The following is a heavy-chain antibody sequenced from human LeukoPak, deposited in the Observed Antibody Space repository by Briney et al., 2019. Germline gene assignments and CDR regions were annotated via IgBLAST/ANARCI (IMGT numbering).Heavy chain of an antibody. V-gene: IGHV4-38-2*02. Sequence: ASETLSLTCTVSGYSISSGYYWGWIRQPPGKGLEWIGSIYHSGSTYYNPSLKSRVTISVDTSKNQFSLKLSSVTAADTAVYYCAREGSGMGYFDYWGQGTLVTVSS. J-gene: IGHJ4*02. CDR3: AREGSGMGYFDY. CDR2: IYHSGST. D-gene: IGHD2-15*01. CDR1: GYSISSGYY.